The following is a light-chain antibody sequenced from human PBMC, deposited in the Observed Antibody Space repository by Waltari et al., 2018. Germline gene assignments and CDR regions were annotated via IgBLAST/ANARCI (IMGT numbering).Light chain of an antibody. V-gene: IGKV4-1*01. CDR1: QNILYSSNNKNY. CDR3: QQHYSTPRT. CDR2: WAS. Sequence: DIVMTQSPDSLAVSLGERATINCKSSQNILYSSNNKNYLAWYQLKPGQAPKLLFYWASTRESGVPDRFSGSGSGTEFTLTINSLQAEDVAVHYCQQHYSTPRTFGQGTKVEIK. J-gene: IGKJ1*01.